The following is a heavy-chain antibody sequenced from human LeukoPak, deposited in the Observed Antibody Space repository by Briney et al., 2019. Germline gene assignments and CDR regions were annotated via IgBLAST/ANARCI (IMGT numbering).Heavy chain of an antibody. CDR3: ARGVGPGIDY. J-gene: IGHJ4*02. Sequence: SETLSLTCTVSGGSISSYYWSWIRQPPGKGLEWIGYIYYTGSTNYNPPLKSRVTISVDTSKNQFSLKLSSVTAADTAVYYCARGVGPGIDYWGQGTLVTVSS. CDR1: GGSISSYY. CDR2: IYYTGST. D-gene: IGHD3-10*01. V-gene: IGHV4-59*01.